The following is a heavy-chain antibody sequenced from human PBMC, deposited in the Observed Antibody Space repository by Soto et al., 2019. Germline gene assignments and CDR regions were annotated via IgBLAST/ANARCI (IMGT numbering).Heavy chain of an antibody. J-gene: IGHJ3*02. CDR2: IYYSGSS. CDR3: ARVPYYYDSSGYYYPKDALDI. V-gene: IGHV4-59*01. Sequence: PSETLSLTCTVSGGSISSYYWSWIRQPPGKGLEWIVYIYYSGSSNYNPSLKSRVTISVDKSKNQFSLKLSYVTAADTEVYYCARVPYYYDSSGYYYPKDALDIWGQGPMVTVS. D-gene: IGHD3-22*01. CDR1: GGSISSYY.